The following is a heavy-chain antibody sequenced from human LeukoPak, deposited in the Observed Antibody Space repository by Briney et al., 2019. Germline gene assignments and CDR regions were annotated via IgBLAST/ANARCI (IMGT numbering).Heavy chain of an antibody. CDR3: AKSRLGGSYYDFDY. CDR1: GFTFSSYA. Sequence: GRFLRLSCAASGFTFSSYAMHWVRQAPGKGLEWVSAISGNGGSTYYADSVKGRFTISRDNSKNTLYLQMNSLRAEDTAVYYCAKSRLGGSYYDFDYWGQGTLVTVSS. CDR2: ISGNGGST. J-gene: IGHJ4*02. V-gene: IGHV3-23*01. D-gene: IGHD1-26*01.